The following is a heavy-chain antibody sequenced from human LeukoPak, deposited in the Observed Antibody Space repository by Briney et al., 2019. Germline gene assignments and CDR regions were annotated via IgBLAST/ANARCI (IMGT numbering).Heavy chain of an antibody. J-gene: IGHJ4*02. CDR3: ARGYSGYDRFDY. D-gene: IGHD5-12*01. CDR2: ISYDGSNK. Sequence: GGSLRLSCAASGFTFSSYAMHWVRQAPGKGLEWVAVISYDGSNKYYADSVKGRFTISRDNSKNTLYLQMNSLRAEDTAVYYCARGYSGYDRFDYWGQGTLVTVSS. V-gene: IGHV3-30-3*01. CDR1: GFTFSSYA.